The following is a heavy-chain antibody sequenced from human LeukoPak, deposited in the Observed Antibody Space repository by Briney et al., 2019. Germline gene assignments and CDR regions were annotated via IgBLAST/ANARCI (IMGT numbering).Heavy chain of an antibody. CDR1: GGSFSGYY. Sequence: SETLSLTCAVYGGSFSGYYWSWIRQPPGKGLEWIGEINHSGSTNYNPSLKSRVTISVDTSKNQFSLKLSSVTAADTAVYYCARGSWYFSYWGQGTLVTVSS. CDR3: ARGSWYFSY. V-gene: IGHV4-34*01. J-gene: IGHJ4*02. CDR2: INHSGST. D-gene: IGHD6-13*01.